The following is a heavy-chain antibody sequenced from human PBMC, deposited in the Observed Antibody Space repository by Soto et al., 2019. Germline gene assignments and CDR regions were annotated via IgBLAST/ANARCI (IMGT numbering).Heavy chain of an antibody. J-gene: IGHJ4*02. CDR3: AKDLTAPESY. CDR1: GFTFDDYA. V-gene: IGHV3-9*01. D-gene: IGHD5-18*01. CDR2: ISWNSGSI. Sequence: EVQLVESGGGLVQPGRSLRLSCAASGFTFDDYAMHWVRQAPGKGLEWVSGISWNSGSIGYADSVKGRFTISRDNAKNSLYLQMNSLRAEDTALYYCAKDLTAPESYGGQGTLVTVSS.